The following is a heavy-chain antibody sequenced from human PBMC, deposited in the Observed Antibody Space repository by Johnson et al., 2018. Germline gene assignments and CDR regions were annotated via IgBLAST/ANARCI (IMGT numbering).Heavy chain of an antibody. J-gene: IGHJ6*03. CDR3: AKARGAERYSHGYWYMDV. CDR1: GFTFSNYG. D-gene: IGHD5-18*01. Sequence: QVQLVQSGGGVVQPGRSLRLSCAVSGFTFSNYGMHWVRQAPGKGLAWVAVISSDGFNKYYADSVKGRFIISRDNSKNTLYLQMNSLRPEDRAVYYCAKARGAERYSHGYWYMDVWGKGTTGTVSS. CDR2: ISSDGFNK. V-gene: IGHV3-30*18.